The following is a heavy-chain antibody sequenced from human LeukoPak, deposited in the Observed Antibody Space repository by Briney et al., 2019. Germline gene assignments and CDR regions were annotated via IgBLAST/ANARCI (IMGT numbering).Heavy chain of an antibody. Sequence: ASVKVSCKASGYTFISNDINWVRQATGQGPEWMGWMNPNSGNIGYAQKFQGRVTMTRNTSISTAYMELSSLRSEDTAVYYCARGRRPIRYFDWLFWFDPWRQGTLVTVSS. CDR1: GYTFISND. J-gene: IGHJ5*02. CDR2: MNPNSGNI. D-gene: IGHD3-9*01. CDR3: ARGRRPIRYFDWLFWFDP. V-gene: IGHV1-8*01.